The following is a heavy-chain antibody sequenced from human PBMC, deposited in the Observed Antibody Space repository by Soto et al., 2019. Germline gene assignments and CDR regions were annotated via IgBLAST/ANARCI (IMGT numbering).Heavy chain of an antibody. V-gene: IGHV1-8*01. Sequence: GKLSCRASVYTFTSYDVIWLRQATGQGLEWMGWMNPNSGNTGYAQKFQGRVTMTRNTSISTAYMELSSLRSEDTAVYYCARPDGYNYAIDYWGQGTLVPVSS. CDR3: ARPDGYNYAIDY. J-gene: IGHJ4*02. CDR2: MNPNSGNT. D-gene: IGHD1-1*01. CDR1: VYTFTSYD.